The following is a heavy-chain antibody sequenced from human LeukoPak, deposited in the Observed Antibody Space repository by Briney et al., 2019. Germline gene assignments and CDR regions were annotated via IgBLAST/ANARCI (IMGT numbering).Heavy chain of an antibody. V-gene: IGHV4-59*01. CDR3: ARDLENSVVVTAIGY. Sequence: PSETLSLTCTVSGGSISSYYWSWIRQPPGEGLEWIGYIYYSGSTNYNPSLKSRVTISVDTSKNQFSLKLSSVTAADTAVYYCARDLENSVVVTAIGYWGQGTLVTVSS. D-gene: IGHD2-21*02. CDR2: IYYSGST. CDR1: GGSISSYY. J-gene: IGHJ4*02.